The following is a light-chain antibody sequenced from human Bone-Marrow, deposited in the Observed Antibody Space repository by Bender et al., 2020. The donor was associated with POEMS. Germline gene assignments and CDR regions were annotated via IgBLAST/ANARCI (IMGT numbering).Light chain of an antibody. J-gene: IGLJ1*01. CDR3: SSSTSSSTYV. Sequence: QSALTQPASVSGSPGQSITISCTGTSSDVGRYHLVSWYQHHPDKAPKVVIYDVSNRPSGVSNRFSASKSGNTASLTISGLQAEDEADYYCSSSTSSSTYVFGTGTKVTVL. V-gene: IGLV2-14*02. CDR1: SSDVGRYHL. CDR2: DVS.